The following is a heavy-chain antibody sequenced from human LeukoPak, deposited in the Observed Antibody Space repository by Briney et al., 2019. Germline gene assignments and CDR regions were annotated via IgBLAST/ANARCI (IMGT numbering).Heavy chain of an antibody. Sequence: SETLSLTCAVYGGSFSGYYWSWIRQPPGKGLEWIGEINHSGSTNYNPALKSRVTLLVDPSKTEFSLKLSSVTAADTAVYYCERIARYYYDSSVEWFDPWGQGTLVTVSS. CDR1: GGSFSGYY. V-gene: IGHV4-34*01. CDR2: INHSGST. CDR3: ERIARYYYDSSVEWFDP. J-gene: IGHJ5*02. D-gene: IGHD3-22*01.